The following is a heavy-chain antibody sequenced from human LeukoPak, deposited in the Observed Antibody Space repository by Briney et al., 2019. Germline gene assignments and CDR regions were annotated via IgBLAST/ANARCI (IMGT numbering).Heavy chain of an antibody. CDR2: IWYDGSNK. Sequence: GGSLRLSCAASGFTFSSYGMHWVRQAPGKGLEWVAVIWYDGSNKYYADSVKGRFTISRDNSKNTLYLQMNSLRAEDTAVYYCARDFNDFWSGYAYYYYGMDVWGQGTTVTVSS. J-gene: IGHJ6*02. CDR1: GFTFSSYG. V-gene: IGHV3-30*19. CDR3: ARDFNDFWSGYAYYYYGMDV. D-gene: IGHD3-3*01.